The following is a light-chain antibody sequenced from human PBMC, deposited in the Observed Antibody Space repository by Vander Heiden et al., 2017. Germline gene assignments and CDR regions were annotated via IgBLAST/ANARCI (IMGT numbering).Light chain of an antibody. CDR2: WAS. V-gene: IGKV4-1*01. J-gene: IGKJ5*01. CDR3: HRYHGIGIT. Sequence: DIVMTQSPDSLAVSLGERATINRKASQSVIIRSTTRNHLAWYQQKQGQPPKLLIYWASTRESGVPDRFSGGGSGADFTLAISRLPAEDVAVYYCHRYHGIGITFGPGTRLEIK. CDR1: QSVIIRSTTRNH.